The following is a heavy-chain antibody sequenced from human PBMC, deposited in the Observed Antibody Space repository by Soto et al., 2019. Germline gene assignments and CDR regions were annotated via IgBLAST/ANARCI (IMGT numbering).Heavy chain of an antibody. CDR1: GGSISSGDYY. Sequence: QVQLQESGPGPVKPSQTLSLTCTVSGGSISSGDYYWSWIRQPPGKGLEWIGYIYYSGSNYYNPSLKSRVTISVDTSKNQFSLKLSSVTAADTAVYYCARYCSGGSCYEGRSSLFDYWGQGTLVTVSS. D-gene: IGHD2-15*01. CDR2: IYYSGSN. V-gene: IGHV4-30-4*01. CDR3: ARYCSGGSCYEGRSSLFDY. J-gene: IGHJ4*02.